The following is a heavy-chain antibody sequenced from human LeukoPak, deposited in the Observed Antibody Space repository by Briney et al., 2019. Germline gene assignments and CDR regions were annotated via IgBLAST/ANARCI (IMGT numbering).Heavy chain of an antibody. V-gene: IGHV3-7*01. J-gene: IGHJ4*02. CDR1: GFSMSVYW. D-gene: IGHD3-22*01. CDR3: ARDWGAYYHSFDY. CDR2: IKPDGSER. Sequence: AGGSLRLSCEASGFSMSVYWMSWVRQAPGKGLEWVGNIKPDGSERNYVDSVKGRFTISRDNAKKSLYLQMNSLRAEDTAVYYCARDWGAYYHSFDYWGQGTLVTVSS.